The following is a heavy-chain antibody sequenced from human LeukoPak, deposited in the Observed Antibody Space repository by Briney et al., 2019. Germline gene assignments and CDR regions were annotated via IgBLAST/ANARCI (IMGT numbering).Heavy chain of an antibody. V-gene: IGHV4-4*07. CDR3: ARRVLVSGVYAFDM. CDR1: TGAINNYY. D-gene: IGHD2-8*02. Sequence: SETLSLTCSVSTGAINNYYWTWIRQAAGKGLEWIGRFDSRGIKYNPSFNSRVTISLDTSKNQVSLNLNSVTAADTAIYFCARRVLVSGVYAFDMWGQGTMVIVSS. CDR2: FDSRGI. J-gene: IGHJ3*02.